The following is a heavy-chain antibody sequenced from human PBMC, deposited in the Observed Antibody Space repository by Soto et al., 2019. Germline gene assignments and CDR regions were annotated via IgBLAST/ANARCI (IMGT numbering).Heavy chain of an antibody. CDR3: ATRRGYSYDFDY. CDR2: IDPSDSRT. Sequence: PGESLKISCNASGYAFTNNWISWVRQKPGQGLEWMGRIDPSDSRTKYNPSFEGHVTISIDKSINTAFLQWSSLRASDTDVYFCATRRGYSYDFDYWGQGTLVTVSS. J-gene: IGHJ4*02. CDR1: GYAFTNNW. D-gene: IGHD5-18*01. V-gene: IGHV5-10-1*01.